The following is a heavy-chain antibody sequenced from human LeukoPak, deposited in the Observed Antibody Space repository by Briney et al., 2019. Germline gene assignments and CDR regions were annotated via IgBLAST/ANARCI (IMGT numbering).Heavy chain of an antibody. Sequence: PGRSLRLSCAASGFTFSTYAMHWVRQAPGKGLEWVALTSHDGGNKDYADSVKGRFTISRDNSKNTLYLQMNSLRAEDTAVYYCAKTTGGPKITMLFDIWGQGTMVTVSS. J-gene: IGHJ3*02. CDR1: GFTFSTYA. CDR2: TSHDGGNK. D-gene: IGHD3-10*01. CDR3: AKTTGGPKITMLFDI. V-gene: IGHV3-30*04.